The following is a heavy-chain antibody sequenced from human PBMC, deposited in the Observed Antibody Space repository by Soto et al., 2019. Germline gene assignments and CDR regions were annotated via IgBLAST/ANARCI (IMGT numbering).Heavy chain of an antibody. V-gene: IGHV3-23*01. CDR3: AKAGQLGGFDY. J-gene: IGHJ4*02. D-gene: IGHD6-6*01. CDR1: GFTFSSYA. CDR2: ISGSGGST. Sequence: GGSLRLSCAASGFTFSSYAMSWVRQAPGKGLEWVSAISGSGGSTYYADSVKGRFTISRDNSKKTLYLQMNSLRAEDAAVYYCAKAGQLGGFDYWGQGTLVTVSS.